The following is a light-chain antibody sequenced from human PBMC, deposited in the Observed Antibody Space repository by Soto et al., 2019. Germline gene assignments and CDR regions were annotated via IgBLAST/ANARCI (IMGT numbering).Light chain of an antibody. J-gene: IGKJ5*01. CDR2: GAS. Sequence: IVLKNSPGTLSLSPGEGATIYYGASLSLSSSYIAWYQQKPGQAPRLLIYGASSRATGITDRFSGSGSGRDFTLTISGLEPEDFAVYYCQQYGSSPLISFGQGTRLEIK. CDR3: QQYGSSPLIS. V-gene: IGKV3-20*01. CDR1: LSLSSSY.